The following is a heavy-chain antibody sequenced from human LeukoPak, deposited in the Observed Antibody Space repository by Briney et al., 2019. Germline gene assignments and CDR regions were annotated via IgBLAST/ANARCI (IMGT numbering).Heavy chain of an antibody. V-gene: IGHV1-18*01. CDR2: ISAYNGNT. D-gene: IGHD3-10*01. CDR1: GYTFTSYG. CDR3: ARVRFGELTLDY. Sequence: ASVKVSCKASGYTFTSYGISWVRQAPGQGLEWMGWISAYNGNTNYAQKLQGRVTMTTHTSTRTAYMELRSLRSDDTAVYYCARVRFGELTLDYWGQGTLVTVSS. J-gene: IGHJ4*02.